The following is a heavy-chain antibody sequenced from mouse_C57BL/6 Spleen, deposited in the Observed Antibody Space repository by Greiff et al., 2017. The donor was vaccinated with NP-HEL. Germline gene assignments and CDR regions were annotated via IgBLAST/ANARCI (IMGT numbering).Heavy chain of an antibody. CDR3: ARHESTYAMDY. V-gene: IGHV5-6*01. J-gene: IGHJ4*01. CDR1: GFTFSSYG. CDR2: ISSGGSYT. Sequence: EVKVVESGGDLVKPGGSLKLSCAASGFTFSSYGMSWVRQTPDKRLEWVATISSGGSYTYYPDSVKGRFTISRDNAKNTLYLQMSSLKSEDTAMYYCARHESTYAMDYWGQGTSVTVSS.